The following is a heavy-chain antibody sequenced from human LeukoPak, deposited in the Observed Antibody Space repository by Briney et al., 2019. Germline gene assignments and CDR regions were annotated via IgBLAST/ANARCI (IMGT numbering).Heavy chain of an antibody. CDR2: IDSSGTT. V-gene: IGHV4-39*07. CDR1: GVSISSSRYY. CDR3: ARDGLTYYYDSSGYYGGSDAFDI. J-gene: IGHJ3*02. D-gene: IGHD3-22*01. Sequence: KPSETLSLTCTVSGVSISSSRYYWGWIRQPPGKGLEWIGSIDSSGTTYYNPSLKSRVTISIDTSNYQFSLNLSSVTAADTAVYYCARDGLTYYYDSSGYYGGSDAFDIWGQGTMVTVSS.